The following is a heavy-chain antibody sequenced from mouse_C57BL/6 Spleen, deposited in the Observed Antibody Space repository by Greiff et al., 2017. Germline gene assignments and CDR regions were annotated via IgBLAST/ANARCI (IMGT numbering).Heavy chain of an antibody. Sequence: QVQLQQPGAELVKPGASVKMSCKASGYTFTSYWITWVKQRPGQGLEWIGDIYPGSGSTNYNEKFKSKATLTVDTSSSTAYMQLSSLTSEDSAVYYCARKESVLLRSYAMDYWGQGTAVTVSS. J-gene: IGHJ4*01. D-gene: IGHD1-1*01. CDR2: IYPGSGST. CDR1: GYTFTSYW. V-gene: IGHV1-55*01. CDR3: ARKESVLLRSYAMDY.